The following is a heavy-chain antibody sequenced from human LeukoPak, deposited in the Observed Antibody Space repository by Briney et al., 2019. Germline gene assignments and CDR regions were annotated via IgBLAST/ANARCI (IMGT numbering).Heavy chain of an antibody. CDR3: ARYLSVAVAAHHDAFDI. CDR2: ISAYNGNT. V-gene: IGHV1-18*01. D-gene: IGHD6-19*01. Sequence: AAVKVSCKASGCTFTSYGISWVGQAPGRGREWMGGISAYNGNTSYPQKAQRRLTMTTATSTRTTHMAQRTLRSDDTAVYYCARYLSVAVAAHHDAFDIWGQGTMVTVSS. J-gene: IGHJ3*02. CDR1: GCTFTSYG.